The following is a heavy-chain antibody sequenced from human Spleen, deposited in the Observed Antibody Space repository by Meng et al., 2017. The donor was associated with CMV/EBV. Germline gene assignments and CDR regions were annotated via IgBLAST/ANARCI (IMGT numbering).Heavy chain of an antibody. J-gene: IGHJ4*02. CDR3: ARGQQWLVF. V-gene: IGHV3-49*03. D-gene: IGHD6-19*01. CDR1: GFTFSDYY. Sequence: GESLRISCAASGFTFSDYYMTWIRQAPGKGLEWVGFIRSTPYGGTTEYAASVKGRFTISRDDSTSIAYLQMNSLKPEDTAVYFCARGQQWLVFRGQGTLVTVSS. CDR2: IRSTPYGGTT.